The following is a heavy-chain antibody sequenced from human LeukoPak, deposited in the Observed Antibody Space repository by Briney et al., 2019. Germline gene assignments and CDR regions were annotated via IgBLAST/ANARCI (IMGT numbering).Heavy chain of an antibody. CDR2: IRYDGSNK. CDR1: GFTFSSYG. CDR3: ARAEPTTVILPDL. D-gene: IGHD4-17*01. V-gene: IGHV3-30*02. J-gene: IGHJ2*01. Sequence: GGSLRLSCAASGFTFSSYGMHWVRQAPGKGLEWVALIRYDGSNKYYADSVKGRFTISRDNAKNSLYLQMNSLRAEDTAVYYCARAEPTTVILPDLWGRGTLVTVSS.